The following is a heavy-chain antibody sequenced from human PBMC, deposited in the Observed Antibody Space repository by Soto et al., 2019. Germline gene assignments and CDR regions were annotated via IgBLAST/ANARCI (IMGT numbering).Heavy chain of an antibody. V-gene: IGHV3-23*01. D-gene: IGHD1-1*01. CDR1: GLTVGSSD. CDR2: LSGGGRAT. J-gene: IGHJ5*02. CDR3: ARITRS. Sequence: EVRLLESGGGLVQPGGSLRLSCAASGLTVGSSDMTWVRQAPGKGLEWISSLSGGGRATYYADSVKGRFTISRDISKNTLFLQMASLRVEDTAIYFCARITRSWGQGTRVTVTS.